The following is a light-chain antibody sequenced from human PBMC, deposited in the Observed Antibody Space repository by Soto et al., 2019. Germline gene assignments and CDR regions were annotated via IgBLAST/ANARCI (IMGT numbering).Light chain of an antibody. Sequence: QSVLTQPPSASGTPGQRVPIFCSGSSSNIGSNYVYWYQQLPGTAPKLMIYDVSNRPSGVSNRFSGSKSGNTASLTISELQAEDEADYYCSSYTSSSTLEVFGTGTKVTVL. V-gene: IGLV2-14*01. J-gene: IGLJ1*01. CDR1: SSNIGSNY. CDR2: DVS. CDR3: SSYTSSSTLEV.